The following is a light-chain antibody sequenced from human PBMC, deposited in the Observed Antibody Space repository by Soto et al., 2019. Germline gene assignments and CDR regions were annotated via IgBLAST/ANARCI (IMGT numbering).Light chain of an antibody. CDR3: QTWGTGIHV. V-gene: IGLV4-69*01. CDR1: SGHSSYA. J-gene: IGLJ1*01. CDR2: LNSDGSH. Sequence: QSVLTQSPSASASLGASVKLTCTLSSGHSSYAIAWHQQQPEKGPRYLMKLNSDGSHSKGDGIPDRFSGSSSGAERYLIISSRQAEDEAYYYCQTWGTGIHVFGTGTKLTVL.